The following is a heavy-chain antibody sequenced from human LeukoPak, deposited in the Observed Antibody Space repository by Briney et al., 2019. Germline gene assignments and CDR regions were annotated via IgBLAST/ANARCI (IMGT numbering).Heavy chain of an antibody. J-gene: IGHJ3*02. V-gene: IGHV4-30-4*08. D-gene: IGHD1-26*01. Sequence: KPSETLSLTCTVSGGSISSGDYYWSWIRQPPGKGLEWIGYIYYSGSTYYDPSLKSRVTISVDTSKNQFSLKLSSVTAADTAVYYCAGSFSGSYHSAFDIWGQGTMVTVSS. CDR3: AGSFSGSYHSAFDI. CDR1: GGSISSGDYY. CDR2: IYYSGST.